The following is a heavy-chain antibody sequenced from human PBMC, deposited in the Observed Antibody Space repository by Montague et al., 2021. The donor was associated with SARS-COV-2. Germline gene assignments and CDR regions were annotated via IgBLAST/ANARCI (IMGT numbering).Heavy chain of an antibody. J-gene: IGHJ5*02. D-gene: IGHD3-3*01. CDR1: GGSFSGYY. CDR3: ARHRHITIFGVVIIPSWFDP. CDR2: INHSGST. Sequence: SETLSLTCAVDGGSFSGYYWGWIRQPPGKGLEWIGEINHSGSTNYKPSLKSRVTISVDTSKNQFSLKLSSVTAADTAVYYCARHRHITIFGVVIIPSWFDPWGQGTLVTVSS. V-gene: IGHV4-34*01.